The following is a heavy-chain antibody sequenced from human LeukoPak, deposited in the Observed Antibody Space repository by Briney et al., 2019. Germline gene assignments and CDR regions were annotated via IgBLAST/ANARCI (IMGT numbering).Heavy chain of an antibody. CDR3: ARQRTYYYDSSGYYRDAFDI. V-gene: IGHV4-39*01. Sequence: SETLSLTCTVSGGSISSSSYYWGWIRQPPGKGLEWIGSIYYSGSTYYNPSLKSRVTISVDMSKNQFSLKLSSVTAADTAVYYCARQRTYYYDSSGYYRDAFDIWGQGTMVTVSS. D-gene: IGHD3-22*01. J-gene: IGHJ3*02. CDR1: GGSISSSSYY. CDR2: IYYSGST.